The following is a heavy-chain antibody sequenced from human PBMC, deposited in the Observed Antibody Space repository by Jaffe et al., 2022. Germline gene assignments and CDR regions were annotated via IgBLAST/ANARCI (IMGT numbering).Heavy chain of an antibody. CDR2: IRYDGSNK. Sequence: QVQLVESGGGVVQPGGSLRLSCAASGFTFSSYGMHWVRQAPGKGLEWVAFIRYDGSNKYYADSVKGRFTISRDNSKNTLYLQMNSLRAEDTAVYYCAKTSSYYYDSSGLPPYYFDYWGQGTLVTVSS. J-gene: IGHJ4*02. V-gene: IGHV3-30*02. CDR3: AKTSSYYYDSSGLPPYYFDY. CDR1: GFTFSSYG. D-gene: IGHD3-22*01.